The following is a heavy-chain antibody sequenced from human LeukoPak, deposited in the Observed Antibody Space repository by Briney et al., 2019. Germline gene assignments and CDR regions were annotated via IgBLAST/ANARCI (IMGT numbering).Heavy chain of an antibody. J-gene: IGHJ4*02. CDR1: GFTFSSYG. V-gene: IGHV3-7*01. CDR2: IKQDGSEK. D-gene: IGHD2-8*01. Sequence: PGGSLRLSCAASGFTFSSYGMHWVRQAPGRGLEWVANIKQDGSEKYYVDSVKGRFTISRDNARNSLYLQMNSLSAEDTAVYYCATSPSIVPGQIWGQGTLVTVSS. CDR3: ATSPSIVPGQI.